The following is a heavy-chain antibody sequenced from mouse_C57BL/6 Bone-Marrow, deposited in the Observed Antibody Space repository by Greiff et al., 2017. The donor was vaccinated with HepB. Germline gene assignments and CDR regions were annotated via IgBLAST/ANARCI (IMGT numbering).Heavy chain of an antibody. Sequence: DVQLVESEGGLVQPGSSMKLSCTASGFTFSDYYMAWVRQVPEKGLEWVANINYDGSSTYYLDSLKSRFIISRDNAKNILYLQMSSLKSEDTATYYCARGGLRLDYWGQGTTLTVSS. CDR1: GFTFSDYY. CDR3: ARGGLRLDY. V-gene: IGHV5-16*01. D-gene: IGHD3-1*01. J-gene: IGHJ2*01. CDR2: INYDGSST.